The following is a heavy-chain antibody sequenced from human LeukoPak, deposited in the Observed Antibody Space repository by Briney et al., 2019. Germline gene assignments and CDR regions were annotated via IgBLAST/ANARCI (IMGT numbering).Heavy chain of an antibody. CDR3: ARDKYSSSSLDY. J-gene: IGHJ4*02. Sequence: GGSLRLSCAASGFTFSSYWMHWVRHVPGKGLVWVSRINSDGSSTSNADSAKGRFTISRDNAKNTLYLQMNSLRAEDTAVYYCARDKYSSSSLDYWGQGTLVTVSS. CDR1: GFTFSSYW. D-gene: IGHD6-6*01. CDR2: INSDGSST. V-gene: IGHV3-74*01.